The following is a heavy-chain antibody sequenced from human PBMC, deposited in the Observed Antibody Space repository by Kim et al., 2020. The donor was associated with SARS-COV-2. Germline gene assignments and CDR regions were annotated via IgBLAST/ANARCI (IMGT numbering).Heavy chain of an antibody. CDR1: GFTFSSYS. CDR3: ARGPYFDYYGSGSLLN. D-gene: IGHD3-10*01. V-gene: IGHV3-48*04. Sequence: GGSLRLSCAASGFTFSSYSMNWVRQAPGKGLEWVSYISSSSSTIYYADSVKGRFTISRDNAKNSLYLQMNSLRAEDTAVYYCARGPYFDYYGSGSLLNWGQGTLVTVSS. J-gene: IGHJ4*02. CDR2: ISSSSSTI.